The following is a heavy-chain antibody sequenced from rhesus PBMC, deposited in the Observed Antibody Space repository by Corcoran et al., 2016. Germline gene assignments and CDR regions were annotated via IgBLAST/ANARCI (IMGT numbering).Heavy chain of an antibody. J-gene: IGHJ4*01. CDR1: GGSFSSYW. CDR2: INGNSGST. V-gene: IGHV4-80*01. Sequence: QVQLQESGPGLVKPSETLSLTCAVSGGSFSSYWWSWIRQPPGKGLEWIGEINGNSGSTNYNPSLKSRVTISKDASKHQFSLKLSSVTAADTAVYYCARFGAAGLFDYWGQGVLLTV. CDR3: ARFGAAGLFDY. D-gene: IGHD6-25*01.